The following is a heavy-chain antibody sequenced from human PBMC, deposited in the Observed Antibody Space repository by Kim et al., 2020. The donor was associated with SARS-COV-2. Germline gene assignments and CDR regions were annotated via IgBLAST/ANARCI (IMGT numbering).Heavy chain of an antibody. CDR3: VAFASGGYMNVHSSSYYMDV. CDR1: EVTFTNYA. D-gene: IGHD3-10*01. V-gene: IGHV3-23*01. Sequence: GGSLRLSCSVSEVTFTNYAMSWVRQAPGKGLEWVSAISGSGGGSYYADSVKGRFTISRDNSNSTLTLQLNSLRAEDTAVYYCVAFASGGYMNVHSSSYYMDVWSKGTTFTVSS. J-gene: IGHJ6*03. CDR2: ISGSGGGS.